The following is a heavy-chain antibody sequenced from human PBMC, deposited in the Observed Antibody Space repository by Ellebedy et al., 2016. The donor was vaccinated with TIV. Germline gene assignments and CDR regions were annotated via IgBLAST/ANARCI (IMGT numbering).Heavy chain of an antibody. CDR3: ARERVYVSGSGTRYGLDV. Sequence: MPSETLSLTCTVSGGSINGYYWSWIRQPPGKGLEYIGYLYYNGVSNYNPSLKSRVAISMDTSRTQFSLKLSSVTTADTAVYYCARERVYVSGSGTRYGLDVWGQGTTVIVSS. CDR2: LYYNGVS. D-gene: IGHD3-10*01. CDR1: GGSINGYY. J-gene: IGHJ6*02. V-gene: IGHV4-59*01.